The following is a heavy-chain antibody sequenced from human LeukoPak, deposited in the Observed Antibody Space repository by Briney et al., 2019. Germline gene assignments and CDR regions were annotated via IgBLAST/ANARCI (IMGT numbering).Heavy chain of an antibody. Sequence: GGSLRLSCAASGFTFSTYAMTWVRQAPGKGLDWVSGISTSGDRTYYADSVKGRFTISRDNSKNTLYLQMNSLRAEDTAEYYCARSAEGTSCCTAVDYWGQGTLVTVSS. J-gene: IGHJ4*02. V-gene: IGHV3-23*01. CDR3: ARSAEGTSCCTAVDY. CDR1: GFTFSTYA. D-gene: IGHD6-19*01. CDR2: ISTSGDRT.